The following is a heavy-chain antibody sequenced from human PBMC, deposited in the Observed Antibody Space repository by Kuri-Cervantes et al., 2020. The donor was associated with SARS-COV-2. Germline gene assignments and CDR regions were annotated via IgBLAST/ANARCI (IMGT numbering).Heavy chain of an antibody. CDR2: IYWDDDK. CDR1: GFSLSTSGVG. CDR3: ARNIVVVPAAIRGYYYYGMDV. V-gene: IGHV2-5*02. D-gene: IGHD2-2*02. J-gene: IGHJ6*02. Sequence: SGPTLVNPTETLTLTCTFSGFSLSTSGVGVGWIRQPPGKALEWLALIYWDDDKRYSPSLKSRLTITKDTSKNQVVLTMTNMDPVDTATYYCARNIVVVPAAIRGYYYYGMDVWGQGTTVTVSS.